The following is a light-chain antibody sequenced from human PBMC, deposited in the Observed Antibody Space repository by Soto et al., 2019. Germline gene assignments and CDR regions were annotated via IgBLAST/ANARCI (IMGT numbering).Light chain of an antibody. CDR2: KAS. CDR1: QTINTW. J-gene: IGKJ2*03. V-gene: IGKV1-5*03. Sequence: DIQMTQSPSTLSASVGDRVTITCRASQTINTWLAWYQQRPGRAPKLLIYKASSLESGVPSRFSGRGSGTEFTLSFSSLQPDDFASYYCQQYNSYQYSFGQGTKLEIK. CDR3: QQYNSYQYS.